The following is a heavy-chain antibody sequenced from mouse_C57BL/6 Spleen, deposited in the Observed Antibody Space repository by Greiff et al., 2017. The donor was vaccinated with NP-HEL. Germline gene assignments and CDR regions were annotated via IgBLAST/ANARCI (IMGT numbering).Heavy chain of an antibody. CDR2: ISYSGST. V-gene: IGHV3-8*01. D-gene: IGHD2-4*01. Sequence: EVQLQESGPGLAKPSQTLSLTCSVTGYSITSDYWNWIRKFPGNKLEYMGYISYSGSTYYNPSLKSRISITRDTSKNQYYLQLNSVTTYDTATYYCARKPPIYYDYDGSYWYFDVWGTGTTVTVSS. CDR1: GYSITSDY. J-gene: IGHJ1*03. CDR3: ARKPPIYYDYDGSYWYFDV.